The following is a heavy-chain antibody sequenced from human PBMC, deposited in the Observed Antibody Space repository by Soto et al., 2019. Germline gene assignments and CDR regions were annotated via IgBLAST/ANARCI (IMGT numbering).Heavy chain of an antibody. Sequence: QLQLQESGSGLVKPSQTLSLTCAVSGGSISSGGYSWSWIRQPPGKGLEWIGYIYHSGSTYYNPSPKCRVTISVDRSKNQFSLKLSSVTAADTAVYYCAREIDSSGYYGWFDPWGQGTLVTVSS. J-gene: IGHJ5*02. V-gene: IGHV4-30-2*01. CDR2: IYHSGST. CDR1: GGSISSGGYS. D-gene: IGHD3-22*01. CDR3: AREIDSSGYYGWFDP.